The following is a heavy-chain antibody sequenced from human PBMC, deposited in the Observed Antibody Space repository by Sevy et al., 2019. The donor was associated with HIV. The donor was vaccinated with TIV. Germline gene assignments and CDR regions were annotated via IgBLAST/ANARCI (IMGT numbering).Heavy chain of an antibody. Sequence: SETLSLTCSVSGVSISSSSYDWGWIRQPPGKGLEWIGSIYYSGSTYYNPSLMSRVTVSVDTSKNQFSPNLRSVTAADTAVYYCARHGGIVDQAFDFWGRGTLVTVSS. CDR1: GVSISSSSYD. D-gene: IGHD2-21*01. CDR3: ARHGGIVDQAFDF. CDR2: IYYSGST. V-gene: IGHV4-39*01. J-gene: IGHJ4*02.